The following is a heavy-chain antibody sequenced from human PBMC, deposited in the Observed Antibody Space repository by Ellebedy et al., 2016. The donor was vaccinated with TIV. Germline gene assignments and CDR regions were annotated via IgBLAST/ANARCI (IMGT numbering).Heavy chain of an antibody. D-gene: IGHD1-26*01. J-gene: IGHJ4*02. CDR2: VSYDGSNK. CDR3: VPVREVGAIPDFFDY. Sequence: GGSLRLXXAASGITFSSYAMHWVRQAPGKGLEWVAVVSYDGSNKYYADSVRGRFTIARDNSKSTLYLQMNGLRTEDTAVYYCVPVREVGAIPDFFDYWGQGTLVTVSS. V-gene: IGHV3-30-3*01. CDR1: GITFSSYA.